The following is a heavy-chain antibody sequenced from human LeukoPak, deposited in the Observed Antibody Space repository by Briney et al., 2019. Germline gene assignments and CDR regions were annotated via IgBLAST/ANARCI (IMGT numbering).Heavy chain of an antibody. J-gene: IGHJ3*02. CDR1: GGSISSYY. V-gene: IGHV4-4*07. Sequence: SETLSLTCTVSGGSISSYYWSRIRQPAGKGLEWIGRIYTSGSTNYNPSLKSRVTMSVDTSKNQFSLKLSSVTAADTAVYYCAREFWSGHYTYAFDIWGQGTMVTVSS. CDR2: IYTSGST. CDR3: AREFWSGHYTYAFDI. D-gene: IGHD3-3*01.